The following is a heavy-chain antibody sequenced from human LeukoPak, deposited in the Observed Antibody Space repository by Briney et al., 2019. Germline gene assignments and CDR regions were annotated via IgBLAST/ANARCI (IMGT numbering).Heavy chain of an antibody. J-gene: IGHJ4*02. CDR2: ISYDGSNK. CDR3: ARGRYYGSGSPYYFDY. CDR1: GGTFSSYA. D-gene: IGHD3-10*01. V-gene: IGHV3-30-3*01. Sequence: SCKASGGTFSSYAMHWVRQAPGKGLEWVAVISYDGSNKYYADSVKGRFTISRDNSKNTLYLQMNSLRAEDTAVYYCARGRYYGSGSPYYFDYWGQGTLVTVSS.